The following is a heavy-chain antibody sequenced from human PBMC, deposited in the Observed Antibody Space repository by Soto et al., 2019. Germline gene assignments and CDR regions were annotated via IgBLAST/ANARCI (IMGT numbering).Heavy chain of an antibody. D-gene: IGHD4-4*01. CDR3: AREGINNYNEYYFDS. CDR2: ISGSGNYT. CDR1: GFAFSSYS. V-gene: IGHV3-21*01. J-gene: IGHJ4*02. Sequence: GGSLRLSCAASGFAFSSYSMNWVRQAPGKGLEWVSSISGSGNYTHYADFLRGRFTISRDNAKTSLYLQMNSLRAEDTAVYYCAREGINNYNEYYFDSWGQGTVVTVSS.